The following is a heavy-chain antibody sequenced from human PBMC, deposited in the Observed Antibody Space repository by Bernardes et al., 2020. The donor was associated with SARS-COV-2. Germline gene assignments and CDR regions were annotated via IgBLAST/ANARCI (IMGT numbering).Heavy chain of an antibody. CDR1: GFTFSTYS. CDR3: ARDYSTVTTLSFDY. J-gene: IGHJ4*02. CDR2: ISSSSSYI. D-gene: IGHD4-4*01. Sequence: GSLRLSCAASGFTFSTYSMNWVRQAPGKGLEWVSSISSSSSYIYYADSVKGRFTISRDNAKNSLYLQMNSLRAEDTAVYYCARDYSTVTTLSFDYWGQGTLVTVSS. V-gene: IGHV3-21*01.